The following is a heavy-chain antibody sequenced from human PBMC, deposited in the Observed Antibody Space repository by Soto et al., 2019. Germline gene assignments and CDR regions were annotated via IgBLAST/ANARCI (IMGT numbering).Heavy chain of an antibody. CDR3: TRDLNGGNPFDY. CDR2: INPGSGYT. Sequence: QVQFVQSGAEVKKPGASVRLSCKPSGYTLPNYSIQWVRQAAGQGLQWSGWINPGSGYTEYSQRFQGRVTLSRDNSASTFYMDLTSLTSEDTAVYFCTRDLNGGNPFDYWGQGTLVTVSS. J-gene: IGHJ4*02. CDR1: GYTLPNYS. V-gene: IGHV1-3*01. D-gene: IGHD2-8*01.